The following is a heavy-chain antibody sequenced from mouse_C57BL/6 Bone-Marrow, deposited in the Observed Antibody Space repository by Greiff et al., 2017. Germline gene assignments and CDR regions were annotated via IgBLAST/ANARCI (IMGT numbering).Heavy chain of an antibody. D-gene: IGHD2-1*01. J-gene: IGHJ1*03. CDR1: GYTFTDYE. V-gene: IGHV1-15*01. CDR3: TAIYYGNYLYWYFDV. CDR2: IDPETGGT. Sequence: QVQLQQSGAELVRPGASVTLSCKASGYTFTDYEMHWVKQTPVHGLEWIGAIDPETGGTAYNQKFKGKAILTADKSSSTAYMELRSLTSEDSAVYYCTAIYYGNYLYWYFDVWGTGTTGTVSS.